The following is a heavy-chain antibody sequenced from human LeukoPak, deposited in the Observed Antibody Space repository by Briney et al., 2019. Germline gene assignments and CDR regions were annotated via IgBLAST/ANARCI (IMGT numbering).Heavy chain of an antibody. Sequence: ASVKVSCKTSGYSFTDYYMHWVRQAPGQGLEWMGWINPNSGGTSSAQRFQGRVTMTRDTSITTVYMEVRWLTSDDTAIYYCARADRLHGGPYLIGPWGQGTLVTVSS. D-gene: IGHD2-21*01. CDR2: INPNSGGT. CDR1: GYSFTDYY. J-gene: IGHJ5*02. CDR3: ARADRLHGGPYLIGP. V-gene: IGHV1-2*02.